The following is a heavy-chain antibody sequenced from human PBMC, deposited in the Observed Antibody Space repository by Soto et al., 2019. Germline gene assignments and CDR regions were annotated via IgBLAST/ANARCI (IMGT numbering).Heavy chain of an antibody. V-gene: IGHV1-24*01. J-gene: IGHJ5*02. Sequence: GASVKVSCKVSGYTLTELSMHWVRQAPGKGLEWMGGFDPEDGETIYAQKFQGRVTMTEDTSTDTAYMELSSLRSEDTAVYYCAASLGSITMIVGSNRFDPWGQGTLVTVSS. CDR1: GYTLTELS. D-gene: IGHD3-22*01. CDR2: FDPEDGET. CDR3: AASLGSITMIVGSNRFDP.